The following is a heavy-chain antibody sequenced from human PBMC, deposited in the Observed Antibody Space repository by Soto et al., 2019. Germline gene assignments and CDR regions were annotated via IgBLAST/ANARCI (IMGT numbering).Heavy chain of an antibody. Sequence: SLRLSCAASGFTFSSYWMSWVRQAPGKGLEWVANIKQDGSEKYYVDSVKGRFTMSRDNAKNSLYLQMNSLRAEDTAVYYCARVRPAIDYGDYFDYWGQGTLVTVSS. J-gene: IGHJ4*02. CDR2: IKQDGSEK. CDR3: ARVRPAIDYGDYFDY. CDR1: GFTFSSYW. D-gene: IGHD4-17*01. V-gene: IGHV3-7*05.